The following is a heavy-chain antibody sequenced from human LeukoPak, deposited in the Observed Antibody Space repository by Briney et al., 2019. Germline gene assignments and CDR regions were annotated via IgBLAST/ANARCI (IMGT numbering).Heavy chain of an antibody. D-gene: IGHD6-19*01. CDR3: ATAIGVAVAGYLDY. CDR1: GFTFTSHA. CDR2: INDSGDST. V-gene: IGHV3-23*01. J-gene: IGHJ4*02. Sequence: GGSLRLSCAASGFTFTSHAMSWVRQAPGKGLEWVSGINDSGDSTYYADSVKGRFTISRDNSKKTLYLQMSGLRAEDTAVYYCATAIGVAVAGYLDYWGQGTLVTVS.